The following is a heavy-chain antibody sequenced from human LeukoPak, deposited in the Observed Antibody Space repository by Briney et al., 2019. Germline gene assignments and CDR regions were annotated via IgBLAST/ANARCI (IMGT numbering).Heavy chain of an antibody. CDR3: ARTRDNSSQYYFDY. D-gene: IGHD2/OR15-2a*01. Sequence: GESLKISCKGSGYTFTSYWIGWVRQMPGKGLEWMGIIYPGDSDTRYSPSFQGQVTISADKSISTAYLQWSSLKASDTAIYYCARTRDNSSQYYFDYWGQGTLVTVSS. J-gene: IGHJ4*02. CDR2: IYPGDSDT. CDR1: GYTFTSYW. V-gene: IGHV5-51*03.